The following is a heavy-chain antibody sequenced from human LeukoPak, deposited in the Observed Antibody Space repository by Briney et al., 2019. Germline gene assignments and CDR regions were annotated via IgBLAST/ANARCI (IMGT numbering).Heavy chain of an antibody. D-gene: IGHD2-2*01. CDR1: GGSISSYY. V-gene: IGHV4-59*01. J-gene: IGHJ4*02. Sequence: PSETLSLTCTVSGGSISSYYWSWIRQPPGKGLEWIGYIYYSGSTNYNPSLKSRVTISVDTSKNQFSLKLSSVTAADTAVYYCARIHCSSTSCEIAARPFFDYWGQGTLVTVSS. CDR3: ARIHCSSTSCEIAARPFFDY. CDR2: IYYSGST.